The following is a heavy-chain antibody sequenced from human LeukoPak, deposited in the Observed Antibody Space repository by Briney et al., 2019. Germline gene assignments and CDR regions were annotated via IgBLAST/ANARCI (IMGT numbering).Heavy chain of an antibody. Sequence: SQTLSLTFTVSGGSISSGGYYWSWIRQHPGKGLEWIGYIYYSGSTYYNPSLKSRVTISVDTSKNQFSLKLSSVTAADTAVYYCARVGTMIRIDYWGQGTLVTVSS. CDR2: IYYSGST. J-gene: IGHJ4*02. V-gene: IGHV4-31*03. CDR3: ARVGTMIRIDY. CDR1: GGSISSGGYY. D-gene: IGHD3-22*01.